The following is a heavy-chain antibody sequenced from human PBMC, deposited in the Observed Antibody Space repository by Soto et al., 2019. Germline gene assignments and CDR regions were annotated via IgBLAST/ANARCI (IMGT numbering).Heavy chain of an antibody. Sequence: GGSLRLSCAASGFTFSSYWMHWVRQAPGKGLVWVSRINSDGSSTSYADSVKGRFTISRDNAKNTLYLQMNSLRVEDTAVYYCARDHHSNYYYYGMDVWGQGTTVTVSS. J-gene: IGHJ6*02. CDR1: GFTFSSYW. CDR3: ARDHHSNYYYYGMDV. D-gene: IGHD4-4*01. CDR2: INSDGSST. V-gene: IGHV3-74*01.